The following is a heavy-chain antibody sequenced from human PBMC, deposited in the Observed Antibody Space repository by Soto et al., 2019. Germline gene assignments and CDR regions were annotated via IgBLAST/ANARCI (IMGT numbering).Heavy chain of an antibody. D-gene: IGHD2-21*01. Sequence: EVQLVESGGGLVQPGRSLRLSCAASGFTFDDYAMHWVRQAPGKGLEWVSGISWNSGSIGYADSVKGRFTVSRDNARNTLYLQMNSLRAEDTALYYCARDGEGYWGQGTLVTVSS. CDR1: GFTFDDYA. V-gene: IGHV3-9*01. CDR3: ARDGEGY. J-gene: IGHJ4*02. CDR2: ISWNSGSI.